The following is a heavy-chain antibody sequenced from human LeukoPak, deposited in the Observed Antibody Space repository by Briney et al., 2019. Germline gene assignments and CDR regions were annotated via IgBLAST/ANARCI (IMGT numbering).Heavy chain of an antibody. CDR1: GFTFSSYS. CDR3: ARDLSPSHYYDSSGYYEYYFDY. Sequence: GGSLRLSCAASGFTFSSYSMNWVRQAPGKGLEWVSYISSSSSTIYYADSVKGRFTISRDNAKNSLYLQMNSLRAEDTAVYYCARDLSPSHYYDSSGYYEYYFDYWGQGTLVTVSS. D-gene: IGHD3-22*01. J-gene: IGHJ4*02. V-gene: IGHV3-48*01. CDR2: ISSSSSTI.